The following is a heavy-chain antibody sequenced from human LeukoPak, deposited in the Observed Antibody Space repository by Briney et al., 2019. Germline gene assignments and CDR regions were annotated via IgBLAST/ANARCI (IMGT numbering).Heavy chain of an antibody. CDR3: ARDPTDYADYYYYGMDV. V-gene: IGHV3-21*01. Sequence: GGSLRLSCAASGFTFSSYSMNWVRQAPGKGLEWVSSISSSSSYIYYAGSVKGRFTISRDNAKNSLYLQMNSLRAEDTAVYYCARDPTDYADYYYYGMDVWGQGTTVTVSS. D-gene: IGHD4-17*01. CDR2: ISSSSSYI. CDR1: GFTFSSYS. J-gene: IGHJ6*02.